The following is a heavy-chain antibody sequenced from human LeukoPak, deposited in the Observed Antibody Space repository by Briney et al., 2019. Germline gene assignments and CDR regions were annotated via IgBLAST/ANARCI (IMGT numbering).Heavy chain of an antibody. J-gene: IGHJ6*02. V-gene: IGHV1-69*13. CDR1: GGTFSSYA. CDR2: IIPIFGTA. Sequence: SVKVSCKASGGTFSSYAISWVRQAPGQGLEWMGGIIPIFGTASYAQKFQGRVTITADESTGTAYMELSSLRSGDTAVYYCARGGPPVDVVVPAALPHRYYYYGMDVWGQGTTVTVSS. CDR3: ARGGPPVDVVVPAALPHRYYYYGMDV. D-gene: IGHD2-2*01.